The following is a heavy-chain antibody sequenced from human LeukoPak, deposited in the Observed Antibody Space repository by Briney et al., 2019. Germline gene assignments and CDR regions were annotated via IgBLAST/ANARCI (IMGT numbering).Heavy chain of an antibody. Sequence: GGSLRLSCAASGFTFSDYYMTWIRQAPGKGLEWISYISSGGTIIYYADSVRGQFTISRDNAKKSLYLQMNSLRAEDTAVYYCARVQKGIAAAGTGGGWFEPWGQGTLVTVPS. CDR1: GFTFSDYY. D-gene: IGHD6-13*01. CDR2: ISSGGTII. CDR3: ARVQKGIAAAGTGGGWFEP. V-gene: IGHV3-11*01. J-gene: IGHJ5*02.